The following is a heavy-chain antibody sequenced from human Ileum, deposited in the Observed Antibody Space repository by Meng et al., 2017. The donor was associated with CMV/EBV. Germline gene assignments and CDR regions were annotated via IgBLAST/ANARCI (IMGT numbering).Heavy chain of an antibody. Sequence: SGGTFSSYAISWVRQDPGQGLEWMGGIIPIFGTANYAQKFQGRVTITTDESTSTAYMELSSLRSEDTAVYYCAIEYSSGWYGGDRDYWGQGTLVPSPQ. J-gene: IGHJ4*02. V-gene: IGHV1-69*05. D-gene: IGHD6-19*01. CDR1: GGTFSSYA. CDR2: IIPIFGTA. CDR3: AIEYSSGWYGGDRDY.